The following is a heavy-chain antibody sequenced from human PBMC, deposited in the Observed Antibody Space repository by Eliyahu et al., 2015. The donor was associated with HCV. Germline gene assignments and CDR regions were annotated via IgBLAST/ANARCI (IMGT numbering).Heavy chain of an antibody. J-gene: IGHJ6*02. Sequence: QVQLQQWGAGLLKPSETLSLTCAVYGGSFSGYYWSWTRQPPGKGLEWIGEINHSGSTNYNPSLKSRVTISVDTSKNQFSLKLSSVTAADTAVYYCARGDYDILTGYPYYYYYYGMDVWGQGTTVTVSS. CDR1: GGSFSGYY. D-gene: IGHD3-9*01. CDR2: INHSGST. V-gene: IGHV4-34*01. CDR3: ARGDYDILTGYPYYYYYYGMDV.